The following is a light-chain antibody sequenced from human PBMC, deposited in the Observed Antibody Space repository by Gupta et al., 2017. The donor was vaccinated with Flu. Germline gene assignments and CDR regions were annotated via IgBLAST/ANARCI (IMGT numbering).Light chain of an antibody. CDR3: SSHTVSDTFV. Sequence: SALTQPPSAPGSPGQSITISCTGTSSDIGAYKYVSWHQQHAGKAPKLIIYEVTKRPSGVPDRFSGSKSGNTASLTVSGLQAEDEGDYYCSSHTVSDTFVFGTGTAVTVL. CDR2: EVT. J-gene: IGLJ1*01. V-gene: IGLV2-8*01. CDR1: SSDIGAYKY.